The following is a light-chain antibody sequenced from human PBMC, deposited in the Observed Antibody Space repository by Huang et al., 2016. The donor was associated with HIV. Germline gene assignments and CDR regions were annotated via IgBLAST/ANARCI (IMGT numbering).Light chain of an antibody. J-gene: IGKJ1*01. CDR2: AAS. CDR3: QQYDNLPWT. Sequence: DIQMTQSPSSLSASVGDRVTITCQASQDISTYLNWYQQKPGNAPKGLIYAASNLETGVPSRFSGSGCGTEFAFTISSLQPGDIATYYCQQYDNLPWTFGQGTKVEIK. V-gene: IGKV1-33*01. CDR1: QDISTY.